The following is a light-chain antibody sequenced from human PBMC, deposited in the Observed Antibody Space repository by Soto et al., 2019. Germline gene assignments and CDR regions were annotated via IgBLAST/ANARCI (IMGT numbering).Light chain of an antibody. Sequence: DIQMTQSTSSLSGSVGDRVTITCRASQSISSYLNWYQEKPGKAPKLLIYAASNLQSGVPSRFSGSGSGTDFTLTISSLQPEDFATYFCQQSYSNPRTFGQGTKVDI. V-gene: IGKV1-39*01. J-gene: IGKJ1*01. CDR2: AAS. CDR1: QSISSY. CDR3: QQSYSNPRT.